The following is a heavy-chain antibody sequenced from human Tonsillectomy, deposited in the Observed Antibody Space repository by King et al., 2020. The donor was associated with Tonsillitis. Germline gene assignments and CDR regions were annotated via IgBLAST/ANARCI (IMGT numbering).Heavy chain of an antibody. CDR3: ARGGGPGDPFDY. CDR1: GFTFSSSW. J-gene: IGHJ4*02. Sequence: QLVQSGGGLVQPGGSLRLSCAASGFTFSSSWMSWVRQAPGKGLEWVANIKEVGSEKYYVDSVKGRFTISRDNAKNSLYLQMNSLRADDTAVYYCARGGGPGDPFDYWGQGTLVTVSS. CDR2: IKEVGSEK. V-gene: IGHV3-7*03. D-gene: IGHD3-16*01.